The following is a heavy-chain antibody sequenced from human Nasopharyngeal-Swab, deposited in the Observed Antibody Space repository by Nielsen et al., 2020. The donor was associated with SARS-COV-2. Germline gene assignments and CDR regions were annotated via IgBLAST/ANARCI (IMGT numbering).Heavy chain of an antibody. Sequence: GSLRLSCTVSGGSISSSSYYWGWIRQPPGKGLEWIGSIYYSGSTYYNPSLKSRVTISVDTSKNQFSLKLSSVTAADTAVYYCARIRITMVQGVIDPMDNWFDPWGQGTLVTVSS. V-gene: IGHV4-39*07. D-gene: IGHD3-10*01. CDR1: GGSISSSSYY. CDR3: ARIRITMVQGVIDPMDNWFDP. J-gene: IGHJ5*02. CDR2: IYYSGST.